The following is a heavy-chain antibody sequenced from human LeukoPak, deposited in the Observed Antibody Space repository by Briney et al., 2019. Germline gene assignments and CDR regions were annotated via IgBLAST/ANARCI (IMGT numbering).Heavy chain of an antibody. Sequence: GGSLRLSCAASGFTVSSNYMSWVRQAPGKGLEWVSVIYSGGSTYYADSVKGRFTISRDNSKNTLYLQMNSLRAEDTAVYYCARAPGIAAAGTPLYYYGMDVWGQGTTVTVSS. J-gene: IGHJ6*02. CDR3: ARAPGIAAAGTPLYYYGMDV. CDR1: GFTVSSNY. D-gene: IGHD6-13*01. CDR2: IYSGGST. V-gene: IGHV3-53*01.